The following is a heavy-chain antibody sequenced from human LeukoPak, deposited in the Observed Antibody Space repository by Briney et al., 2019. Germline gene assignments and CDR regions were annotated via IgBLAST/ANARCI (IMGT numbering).Heavy chain of an antibody. CDR3: AKAPVTTCRGAYCYPFDY. CDR1: GFTFSSYA. J-gene: IGHJ4*02. CDR2: ISDSGNT. V-gene: IGHV3-23*01. D-gene: IGHD2-21*01. Sequence: GGSLRLSCAASGFTFSSYAMSWVRQAPGKGLEWVSAISDSGNTYHADSVKGRFTISRDSSKDTLFLQMNRLRPEDAAVYYCAKAPVTTCRGAYCYPFDYWGQGTLVTVSS.